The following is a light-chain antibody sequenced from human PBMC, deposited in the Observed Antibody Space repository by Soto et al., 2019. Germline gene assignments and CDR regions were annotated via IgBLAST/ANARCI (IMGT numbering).Light chain of an antibody. Sequence: EIVMTQSPATLSVSPGERATLSCRASQSVSSNLAWYQQKPVQAPRLLIYGAATRATGIPARCSSSGSGTEFTLTISSLQSEDFAVYYCQQYNNWPPYTFGQGTKLEIK. V-gene: IGKV3-15*01. CDR3: QQYNNWPPYT. CDR1: QSVSSN. J-gene: IGKJ2*01. CDR2: GAA.